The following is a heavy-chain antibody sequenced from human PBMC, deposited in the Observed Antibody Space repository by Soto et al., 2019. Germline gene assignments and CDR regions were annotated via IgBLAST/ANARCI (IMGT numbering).Heavy chain of an antibody. D-gene: IGHD5-18*01. CDR3: ARGEYSYGFGSDYYYGMDV. CDR1: GFTFSSYW. V-gene: IGHV3-7*02. Sequence: GSLRLSCAASGFTFSSYWMSWVRQAPGKGLEWVANIKQDGSEKYYVDSVKGRFTISRDNAKNSLYLQMNSLRDEDTAVYYCARGEYSYGFGSDYYYGMDVWGQGTTVTVSS. CDR2: IKQDGSEK. J-gene: IGHJ6*02.